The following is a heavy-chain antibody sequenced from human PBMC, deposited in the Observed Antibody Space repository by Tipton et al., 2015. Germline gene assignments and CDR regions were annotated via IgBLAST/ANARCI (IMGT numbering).Heavy chain of an antibody. Sequence: LRLSCAVSGYSISRGYSWAWIRQPPGKGLEWIGSRVTMSRDTSKNQFSLKLTSVTAADTAVYYCACQDYDSLTRDYQTVDYWGQGTLVTVSS. D-gene: IGHD3-9*01. CDR1: GYSISRGYS. CDR3: ACQDYDSLTRDYQTVDY. V-gene: IGHV4-38-2*01. J-gene: IGHJ4*02.